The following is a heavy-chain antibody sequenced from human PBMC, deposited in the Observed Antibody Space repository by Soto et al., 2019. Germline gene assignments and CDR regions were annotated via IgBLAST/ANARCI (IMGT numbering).Heavy chain of an antibody. J-gene: IGHJ6*03. CDR1: GGSISSSSYY. Sequence: ASETLSLTCTVSGGSISSSSYYWGWIRQPPGKGLEWIGSIYYSGSTYYNPSLKSRVTISVDTSKNQFSLKLSSVTAADTAVYYCARPKTTGIYYYYMDVWGKGTTVTVSS. V-gene: IGHV4-39*01. CDR2: IYYSGST. CDR3: ARPKTTGIYYYYMDV. D-gene: IGHD4-4*01.